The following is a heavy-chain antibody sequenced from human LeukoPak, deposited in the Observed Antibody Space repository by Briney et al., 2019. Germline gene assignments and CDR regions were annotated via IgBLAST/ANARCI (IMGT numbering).Heavy chain of an antibody. V-gene: IGHV4-39*01. CDR2: IYYSGST. CDR3: ARHRWRSSGWYSNSDY. D-gene: IGHD6-19*01. CDR1: GGSISSSSYY. Sequence: PSETLSLTCTVSGGSISSSSYYWGWIRQPPGKGLEWIGSIYYSGSTYYNPSLKSRVTISVDTSKNQFSLKLSSATAADTAVYYCARHRWRSSGWYSNSDYWGQGTLVTVSS. J-gene: IGHJ4*02.